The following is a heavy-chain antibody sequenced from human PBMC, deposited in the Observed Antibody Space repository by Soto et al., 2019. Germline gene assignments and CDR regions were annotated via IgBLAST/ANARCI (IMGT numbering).Heavy chain of an antibody. D-gene: IGHD3-16*01. Sequence: SETLSLTCSVSGGSITDNYWTWIRQSPGKGLEWVGYIYYTGITNYNPSLKSRVTISLDKSTTQFSLKLDSVTPADPACYYCAGSLDCVFGGGRNGFALWGEGPWVTVSP. CDR3: AGSLDCVFGGGRNGFAL. J-gene: IGHJ5*02. CDR2: IYYTGIT. CDR1: GGSITDNY. V-gene: IGHV4-59*01.